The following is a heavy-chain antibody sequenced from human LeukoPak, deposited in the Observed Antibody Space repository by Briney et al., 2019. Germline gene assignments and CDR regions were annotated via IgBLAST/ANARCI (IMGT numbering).Heavy chain of an antibody. J-gene: IGHJ6*03. Sequence: PSETLSLTCTVSSGSINSYYWSWVRQPPGKGLEWIGYIYYTGSTNYSPSLKSRVTISVDTSKNQFSLKLSSVIAADTALYYCARAKGNSNYPYYYMDIWGKGTTVTVSS. CDR2: IYYTGST. CDR1: SGSINSYY. CDR3: ARAKGNSNYPYYYMDI. D-gene: IGHD4-11*01. V-gene: IGHV4-59*01.